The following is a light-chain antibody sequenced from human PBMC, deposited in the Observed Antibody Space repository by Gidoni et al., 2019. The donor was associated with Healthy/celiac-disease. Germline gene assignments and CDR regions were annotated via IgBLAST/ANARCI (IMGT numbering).Light chain of an antibody. V-gene: IGKV1-39*01. Sequence: DIQMTQSPSSLSASVGDRVTITCRARQSFSSYLNWYQQKPGKAPKLLIYAASSLQRGVPSRFSGSGSGTDFTLTISSLQPEDFATYYCQQSYRTPLTFGPGTKVDIK. J-gene: IGKJ3*01. CDR3: QQSYRTPLT. CDR1: QSFSSY. CDR2: AAS.